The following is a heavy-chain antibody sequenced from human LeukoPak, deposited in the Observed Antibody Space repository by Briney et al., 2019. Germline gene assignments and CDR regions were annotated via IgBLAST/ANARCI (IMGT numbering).Heavy chain of an antibody. CDR3: ARRGYSYGYWFDP. J-gene: IGHJ5*02. CDR1: GYSFTSYW. CDR2: IYPGDSDT. D-gene: IGHD5-18*01. Sequence: GESLKISCKGSGYSFTSYWIGWVRQMRGKGLVWMGIIYPGDSDTRYSPSFQGQVTISADKSISTAYLQWSSLKASDTAMYYCARRGYSYGYWFDPWGQGTLVTVSS. V-gene: IGHV5-51*01.